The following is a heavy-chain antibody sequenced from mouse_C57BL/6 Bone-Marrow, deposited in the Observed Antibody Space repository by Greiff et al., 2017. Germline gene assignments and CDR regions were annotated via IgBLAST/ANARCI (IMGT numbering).Heavy chain of an antibody. Sequence: QVQLQQPGAELVKPGASVKLSCKASGYTFTSYWMQWVKQRPGQGLEWIGEIDPSDSYTNYNQKFKGKATLTVDTSSSTAYMQLSSLTSEDSAVYYCARFTTVDYFDYWGQGTTLTVSS. CDR3: ARFTTVDYFDY. J-gene: IGHJ2*01. V-gene: IGHV1-50*01. D-gene: IGHD1-1*01. CDR1: GYTFTSYW. CDR2: IDPSDSYT.